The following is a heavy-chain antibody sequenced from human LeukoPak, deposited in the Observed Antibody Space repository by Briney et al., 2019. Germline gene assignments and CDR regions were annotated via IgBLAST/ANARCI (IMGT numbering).Heavy chain of an antibody. CDR1: GFTFSTYV. J-gene: IGHJ4*02. CDR3: AKDGVWFGDLSDSNSGDY. V-gene: IGHV3-23*01. Sequence: PGGPLRLSCAASGFTFSTYVMTWVRQAPGKGLEWVSAISGSGGSTYYADSVKGRFTISRDNSKNTLYLQMNSLRAEDTAVYYCAKDGVWFGDLSDSNSGDYWGQGTLVTVSS. CDR2: ISGSGGST. D-gene: IGHD3-10*01.